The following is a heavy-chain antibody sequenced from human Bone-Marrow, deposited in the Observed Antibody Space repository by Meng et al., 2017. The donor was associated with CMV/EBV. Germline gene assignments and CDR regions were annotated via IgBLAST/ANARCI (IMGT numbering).Heavy chain of an antibody. CDR3: ARLWVRGALIPDY. J-gene: IGHJ4*02. CDR1: GFTFSNYE. CDR2: ISSRGSTI. Sequence: GGSLRLSCAASGFTFSNYEMNWVRQAPGKGLEWVSYISSRGSTIYYADSVKGRFTISRDNAKNSLYLQMDNLRSEDTAMYYCARLWVRGALIPDYWGQGTLVTVSS. V-gene: IGHV3-48*03. D-gene: IGHD3-10*01.